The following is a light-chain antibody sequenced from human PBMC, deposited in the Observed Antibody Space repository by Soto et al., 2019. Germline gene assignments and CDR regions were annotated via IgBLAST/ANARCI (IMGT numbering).Light chain of an antibody. Sequence: QSVLTQPASVSGSPGQSTTISCTGTNNDVVNFDLVSWYQQHPGKAPKLIIYEGSKRPSGISTRFSGSKSGNTASVTISGLQAEDEADYYCSSYTSGSVLFGGGTKLTVL. CDR2: EGS. CDR3: SSYTSGSVL. J-gene: IGLJ2*01. CDR1: NNDVVNFDL. V-gene: IGLV2-14*02.